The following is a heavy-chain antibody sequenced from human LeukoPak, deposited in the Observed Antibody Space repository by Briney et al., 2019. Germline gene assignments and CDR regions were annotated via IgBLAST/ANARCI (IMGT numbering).Heavy chain of an antibody. Sequence: ASVKVSCKASGYTFSSYAMNWVRQAPGQGLEWMGWINTNTGNPTYAQGFTGRFVFSLDSSVSTAYLQISSLKAEDTAVYYCAKDRQTRQQLGFGPWGQGTLVTVSS. D-gene: IGHD6-13*01. V-gene: IGHV7-4-1*02. CDR1: GYTFSSYA. CDR3: AKDRQTRQQLGFGP. CDR2: INTNTGNP. J-gene: IGHJ5*02.